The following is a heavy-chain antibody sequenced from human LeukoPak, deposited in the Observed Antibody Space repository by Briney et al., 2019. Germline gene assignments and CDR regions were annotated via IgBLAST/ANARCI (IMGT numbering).Heavy chain of an antibody. V-gene: IGHV5-10-1*01. CDR3: ARHDGWLSHYWYFDL. CDR2: IDPSDSYT. Sequence: GESLKISCKGSGYSFTSYWISWVRQMPGKGLEWMGRIDPSDSYTNYSPSCQGHVTISADKSISTAYLQWSSLKASDTAMYYCARHDGWLSHYWYFDLWGRGTLVTVSS. CDR1: GYSFTSYW. J-gene: IGHJ2*01. D-gene: IGHD6-19*01.